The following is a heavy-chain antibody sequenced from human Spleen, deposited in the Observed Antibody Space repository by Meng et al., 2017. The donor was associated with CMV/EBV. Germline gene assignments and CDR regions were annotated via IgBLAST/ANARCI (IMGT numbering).Heavy chain of an antibody. Sequence: GESLKISCAGSAFTFNNCWMTWVRQAPGKGLEWVANIKQDGSEKDYVDSVKGRSTISRDNAKNSLYLQMNSLRAEDTAVYYCARGGVDTAITHYFDMDVWGQGTTVTVSS. CDR2: IKQDGSEK. J-gene: IGHJ6*02. CDR1: AFTFNNCW. D-gene: IGHD5-18*01. V-gene: IGHV3-7*01. CDR3: ARGGVDTAITHYFDMDV.